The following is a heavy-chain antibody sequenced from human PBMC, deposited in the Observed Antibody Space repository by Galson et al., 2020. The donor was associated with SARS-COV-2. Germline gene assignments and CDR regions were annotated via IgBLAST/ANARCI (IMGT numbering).Heavy chain of an antibody. V-gene: IGHV3-33*01. CDR3: ATMLRYFEPVDY. CDR2: IWSDGSNN. J-gene: IGHJ4*02. CDR1: GFTFSSYG. Sequence: GASLKISCAPSGFTFSSYGMHWVRHAPGTGLARLAVIWSDGSNNYYADSVKGRFTISRDNSKNTLYLQMNSLRAEDTAVYYCATMLRYFEPVDYWGQGTLVTVSS. D-gene: IGHD3-9*01.